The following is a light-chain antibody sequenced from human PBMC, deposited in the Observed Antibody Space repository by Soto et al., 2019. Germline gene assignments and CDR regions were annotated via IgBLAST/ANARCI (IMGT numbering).Light chain of an antibody. J-gene: IGLJ1*01. CDR1: SNDVGGYNY. CDR3: SSYTGSSTPPYV. CDR2: EFS. Sequence: QSALTQPASVSGSPGQSITISCTGTSNDVGGYNYVSWYQQHPGKAPRLMIYEFSNRPSGVSNRFSGSKSGNTASLTISGLQAEDEADYYCSSYTGSSTPPYVLGTGTKLTVL. V-gene: IGLV2-14*01.